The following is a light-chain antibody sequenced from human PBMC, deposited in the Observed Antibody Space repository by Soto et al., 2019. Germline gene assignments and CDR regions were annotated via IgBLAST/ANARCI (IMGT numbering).Light chain of an antibody. CDR1: QSVLFSSNNKNY. J-gene: IGKJ1*01. V-gene: IGKV4-1*01. CDR2: WAS. CDR3: QQYYSTPQT. Sequence: DIVMTQSPDSLAVSLGERATINCKSSQSVLFSSNNKNYLAWYQQRPGQPPKLLIYWASTRESGVPDRFSGSGSGTDFTLTISSLQDEDVAVYYCQQYYSTPQTFGRGTKVEIK.